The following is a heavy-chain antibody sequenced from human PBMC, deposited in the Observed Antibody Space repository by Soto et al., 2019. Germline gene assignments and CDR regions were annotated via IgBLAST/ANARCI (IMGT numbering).Heavy chain of an antibody. CDR1: GFTFSSYG. CDR3: ARDGLNYDYIWGSYRQLDY. CDR2: IWYDGSNK. J-gene: IGHJ4*02. D-gene: IGHD3-16*02. V-gene: IGHV3-33*01. Sequence: GGSLRLSCAASGFTFSSYGMHWVRQAPGKGLEWVAVIWYDGSNKYYADSVKGRFTISRDNSKNTLYLQMNSLRAEDTAVYYCARDGLNYDYIWGSYRQLDYWGQGTLVTVSS.